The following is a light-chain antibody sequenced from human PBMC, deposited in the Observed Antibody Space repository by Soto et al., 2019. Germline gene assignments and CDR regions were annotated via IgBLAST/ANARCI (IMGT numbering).Light chain of an antibody. CDR3: QQNYRATPWT. CDR2: AAS. Sequence: DIQMTQSPSSLSASVGDRVTIPCRASQRITNSLNWYQQKPGRAPNLLIYAASSLQRGAPSRFSGSGSGTDFTLNISSLQPDDFATYYCQQNYRATPWTFGQGTKVDIK. V-gene: IGKV1-39*01. J-gene: IGKJ1*01. CDR1: QRITNS.